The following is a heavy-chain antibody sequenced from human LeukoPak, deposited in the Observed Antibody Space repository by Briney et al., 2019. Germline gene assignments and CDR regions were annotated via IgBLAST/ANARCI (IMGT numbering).Heavy chain of an antibody. CDR2: INPSGGST. CDR3: ARAPDYGDYQAPFDY. CDR1: GYTFTGYY. J-gene: IGHJ4*02. V-gene: IGHV1-46*01. D-gene: IGHD4-17*01. Sequence: GASVKVSCKASGYTFTGYYMHWVRQAPGQGLEWMGIINPSGGSTSYAQKFQGRVTMTRDTSTSTVYMELSSLRSEDTAVYYCARAPDYGDYQAPFDYWGQGTLVTVSS.